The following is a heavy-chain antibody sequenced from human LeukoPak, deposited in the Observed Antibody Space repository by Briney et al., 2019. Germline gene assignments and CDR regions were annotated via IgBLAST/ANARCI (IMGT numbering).Heavy chain of an antibody. V-gene: IGHV4-39*07. Sequence: SETLSLTCTVSGGSISSSSYYWGWIRQPPGKGLEWIGRIYTRGSTNYNPSLKSRVTISVDTSKNQFSLKLSSVTAADTAVYYCARAPDLVAGTSNYYYYYMDVWGKGTTVTISS. D-gene: IGHD6-19*01. CDR2: IYTRGST. CDR1: GGSISSSSYY. CDR3: ARAPDLVAGTSNYYYYYMDV. J-gene: IGHJ6*03.